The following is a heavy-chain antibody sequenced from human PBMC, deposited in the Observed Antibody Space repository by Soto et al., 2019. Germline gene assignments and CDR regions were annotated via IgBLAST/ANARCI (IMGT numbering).Heavy chain of an antibody. Sequence: EVQVLESGGGLVQPGGSLRLSCATSGFIFRSFPMSWVRQAPGKGLEWVSGIGGSGDRTYYAESVKGRFTISRDNSKKTLYLQMNSLTAEDSAVYYCAKITLEWLLSPRDPLDSWGQGTLVTVSS. V-gene: IGHV3-23*01. D-gene: IGHD3-3*01. J-gene: IGHJ4*02. CDR2: IGGSGDRT. CDR1: GFIFRSFP. CDR3: AKITLEWLLSPRDPLDS.